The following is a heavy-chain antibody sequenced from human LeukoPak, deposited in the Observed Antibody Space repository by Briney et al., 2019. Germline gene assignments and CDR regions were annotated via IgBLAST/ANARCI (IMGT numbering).Heavy chain of an antibody. CDR2: IYTSGST. CDR1: GGSISSYY. Sequence: PSETLSLTRTVSGGSISSYYWSWIRQPAGKGLEWIGRIYTSGSTNYNPSLKSRVTMSVDTSKNQFSLKLSSVTAADTAVYYCARDAVYDILTGYWFDYWGQGTLVTVSS. D-gene: IGHD3-9*01. V-gene: IGHV4-4*07. J-gene: IGHJ4*02. CDR3: ARDAVYDILTGYWFDY.